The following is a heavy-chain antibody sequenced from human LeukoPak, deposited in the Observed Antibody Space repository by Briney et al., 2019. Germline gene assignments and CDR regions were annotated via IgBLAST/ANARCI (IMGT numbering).Heavy chain of an antibody. V-gene: IGHV3-21*01. CDR3: ARSLGGNSAFDY. Sequence: AGGSLRLSCAASGFTFSNYSMNWVRQAPGKGLEWVSSISGSNSYIYYADSVRGRFTISRDNAKNSLYLQMNSLRAEDTAVYYCARSLGGNSAFDYWGQGTLVTASS. CDR1: GFTFSNYS. J-gene: IGHJ4*02. D-gene: IGHD4-23*01. CDR2: ISGSNSYI.